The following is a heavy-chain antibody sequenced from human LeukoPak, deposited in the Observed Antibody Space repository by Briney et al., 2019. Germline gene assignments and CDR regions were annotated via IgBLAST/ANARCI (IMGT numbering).Heavy chain of an antibody. V-gene: IGHV3-53*01. CDR2: IYSGGST. D-gene: IGHD3-10*01. Sequence: GGSLRLSCAASGFTVSSNSMNWVRQAPGKGLEWVPVIYSGGSTYYADSVKGRFTISRDNSKNTLYLQINSLRAEDTAVYYCARENNFGSGMDVWGQGTTVTVSS. CDR1: GFTVSSNS. CDR3: ARENNFGSGMDV. J-gene: IGHJ6*02.